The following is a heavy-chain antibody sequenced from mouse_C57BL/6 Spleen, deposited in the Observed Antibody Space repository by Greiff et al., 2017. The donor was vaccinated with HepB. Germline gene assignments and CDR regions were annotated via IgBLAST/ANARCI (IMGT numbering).Heavy chain of an antibody. Sequence: QVQLQQSGAELVRPGTSVKMSCKASGYTFTNYWIGWAKQRPGHGLEWIGDIYPGGGYTNYNEKFKGKATLTADKSSSTAYMQFSSLTSEDSAIYDCARRAITTDYYAMDYWGQGTSVTVSS. CDR2: IYPGGGYT. J-gene: IGHJ4*01. V-gene: IGHV1-63*01. CDR1: GYTFTNYW. CDR3: ARRAITTDYYAMDY. D-gene: IGHD1-2*01.